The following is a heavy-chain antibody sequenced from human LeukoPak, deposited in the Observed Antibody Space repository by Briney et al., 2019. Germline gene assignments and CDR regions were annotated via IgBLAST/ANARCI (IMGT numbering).Heavy chain of an antibody. CDR1: GEPIRSEY. D-gene: IGHD3-22*01. J-gene: IGHJ5*02. CDR3: ARRSGHYYDSSGYYYDFFDP. Sequence: PSETLSLTCTASGEPIRSEYWTWMRQPPGQGLEWIGHIYYGGSTNYNPSLKSRATISVDTAKNQLSLKLTSATAADTAVYYCARRSGHYYDSSGYYYDFFDPWGPGTLVTVSS. CDR2: IYYGGST. V-gene: IGHV4-59*01.